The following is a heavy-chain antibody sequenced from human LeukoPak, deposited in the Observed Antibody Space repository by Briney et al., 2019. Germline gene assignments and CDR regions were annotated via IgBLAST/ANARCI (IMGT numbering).Heavy chain of an antibody. CDR3: ARDDEYSGYDY. Sequence: SETLSLTCAVSGGSISSSYWWTWVRQPPGKGLEWIEEIYHSGSTNYNASFKSRVNISVDKSKNQFSLKLSSVTAADTAVYYCARDDEYSGYDYWGQGTLVTVSS. CDR1: GGSISSSYW. D-gene: IGHD5-12*01. J-gene: IGHJ4*02. V-gene: IGHV4-4*02. CDR2: IYHSGST.